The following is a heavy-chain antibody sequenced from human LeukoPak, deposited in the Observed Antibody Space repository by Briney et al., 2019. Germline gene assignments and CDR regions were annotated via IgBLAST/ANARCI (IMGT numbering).Heavy chain of an antibody. CDR3: AREAFTTVTSATDAFDI. V-gene: IGHV1-2*02. Sequence: ASVKVSCKAPGYTFTSYYMHWVRQAPGQGLEWMGWINPNSGGTNSAQKFQGRVTMTRDTSISTAYMELSRLRSGDTAVYYCAREAFTTVTSATDAFDIWGQGTMVTVSS. J-gene: IGHJ3*02. D-gene: IGHD4-17*01. CDR1: GYTFTSYY. CDR2: INPNSGGT.